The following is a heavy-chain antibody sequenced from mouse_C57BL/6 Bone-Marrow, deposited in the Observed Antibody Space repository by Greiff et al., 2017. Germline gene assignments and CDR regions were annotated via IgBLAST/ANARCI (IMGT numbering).Heavy chain of an antibody. V-gene: IGHV1-81*01. CDR3: ARSDYYDYDWFAY. Sequence: VQLQQSGAELARPGASVKLSCKASGYTFTSYGISWVKQRTGQGLEWIGEIYPRSGNTYYNEKFKGKATLTADKCSSKAYMELRSLTSEDSAVYFCARSDYYDYDWFAYWGQGTLVTVSA. D-gene: IGHD2-4*01. J-gene: IGHJ3*01. CDR2: IYPRSGNT. CDR1: GYTFTSYG.